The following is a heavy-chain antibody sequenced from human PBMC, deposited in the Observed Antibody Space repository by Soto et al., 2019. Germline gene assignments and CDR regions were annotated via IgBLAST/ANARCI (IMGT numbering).Heavy chain of an antibody. V-gene: IGHV1-2*04. CDR3: ARDSPYYCSGGSCYWFDP. CDR2: INPNSGGT. D-gene: IGHD2-15*01. J-gene: IGHJ5*02. Sequence: ASVNVSCKASGYTFTGYYMHWVRQAPGQGLEWMGWINPNSGGTNYAQKFQGWVTMTRDTSISTAYMELSRLRSDDTAVYYCARDSPYYCSGGSCYWFDPWGQGTLVTVSS. CDR1: GYTFTGYY.